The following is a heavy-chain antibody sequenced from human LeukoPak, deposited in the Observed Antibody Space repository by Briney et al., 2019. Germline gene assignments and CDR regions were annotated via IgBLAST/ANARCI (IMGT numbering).Heavy chain of an antibody. CDR1: SGSNSPYY. V-gene: IGHV4-4*07. CDR2: IYSSVST. D-gene: IGHD3-16*01. CDR3: ARSTHSSSYAVFDF. J-gene: IGHJ4*02. Sequence: SETLSLTCTVSSGSNSPYYWSWIRQPAGKGLEWIGRIYSSVSTNYNPSLKSRVTMSVDTSKNQFSLKLTSVTAADTAVYYCARSTHSSSYAVFDFWGQGTLVTVSS.